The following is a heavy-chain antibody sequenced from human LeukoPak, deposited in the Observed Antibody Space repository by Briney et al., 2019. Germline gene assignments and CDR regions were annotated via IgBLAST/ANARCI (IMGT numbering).Heavy chain of an antibody. CDR2: ISSSGSTI. Sequence: GGSLRLPCAASGFTFSDYYMSWIRQAPGKGLEWVSYISSSGSTIYYADSVKGRFTISRDNAKNSLYLQMNSLRAEDTAVYYCARVPYILGYCSGGSCEGHYYGMDVWGQGTTVTVSS. D-gene: IGHD2-15*01. J-gene: IGHJ6*02. CDR1: GFTFSDYY. CDR3: ARVPYILGYCSGGSCEGHYYGMDV. V-gene: IGHV3-11*01.